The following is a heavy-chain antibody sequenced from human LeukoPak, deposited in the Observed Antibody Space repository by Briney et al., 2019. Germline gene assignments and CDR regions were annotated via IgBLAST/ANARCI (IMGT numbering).Heavy chain of an antibody. V-gene: IGHV1-69*04. Sequence: GASVKVSCKASGGTLSSYAISWVRQAPGQGLEWMGRIIPILGIANYAQKFQGRVTLTADKSTSTAYMELSSLRSEDTAVYYCARDGGGYCSGGSCYFDYWGQGTLVTVSS. D-gene: IGHD2-15*01. CDR1: GGTLSSYA. CDR2: IIPILGIA. J-gene: IGHJ4*02. CDR3: ARDGGGYCSGGSCYFDY.